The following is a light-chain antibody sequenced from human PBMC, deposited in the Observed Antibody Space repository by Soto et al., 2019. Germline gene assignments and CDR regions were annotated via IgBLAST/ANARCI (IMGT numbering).Light chain of an antibody. CDR2: DAS. Sequence: DIQMTQSPSTLSASVGDRVTITCRASQSISSWLAWYQQKPGKAPKLLIYDASSLESGVPSRFSGSGSGTEFTLTISSLQPDDFATYYCQRLGTFGGGTKVEIK. J-gene: IGKJ4*01. V-gene: IGKV1-5*01. CDR1: QSISSW. CDR3: QRLGT.